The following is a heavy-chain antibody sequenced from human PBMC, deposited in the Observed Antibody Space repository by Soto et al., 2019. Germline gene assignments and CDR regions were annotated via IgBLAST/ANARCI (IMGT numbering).Heavy chain of an antibody. V-gene: IGHV3-23*01. CDR2: ISGSGGST. Sequence: EVQLLESGGGLVQPGGSLRLSCAASGFTFSSYAMSWVRQAPGKGLEWVSAISGSGGSTYYADSVKGRFTISRDNSKNTVYLQMNSLRAEDTAVYYCAKPTGTLRFIVGNWFDPWGQGTLVTVSS. J-gene: IGHJ5*02. CDR3: AKPTGTLRFIVGNWFDP. D-gene: IGHD1-1*01. CDR1: GFTFSSYA.